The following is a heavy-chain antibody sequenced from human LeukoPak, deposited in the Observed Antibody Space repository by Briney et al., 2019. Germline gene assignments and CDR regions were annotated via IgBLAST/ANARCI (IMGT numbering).Heavy chain of an antibody. CDR3: AREGRYYYDSSGRDY. V-gene: IGHV4-31*03. CDR1: GGSISDYY. CDR2: IYYSGST. D-gene: IGHD3-22*01. Sequence: SETLSLTCSVSGGSISDYYWSWIRQHPGKGLEWIGYIYYSGSTYYNPSLKSRVTISVDTSKNQFSLKLSSVTAADTAVYYCAREGRYYYDSSGRDYWGQGTLVTVSS. J-gene: IGHJ4*02.